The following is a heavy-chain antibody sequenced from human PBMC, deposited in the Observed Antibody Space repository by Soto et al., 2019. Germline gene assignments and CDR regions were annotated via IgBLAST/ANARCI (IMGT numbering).Heavy chain of an antibody. V-gene: IGHV1-69*04. CDR1: GDTFSFYS. Sequence: QVQLVQSGAEVKRPGSSVKVSCKASGDTFSFYSINWVRQAPGLGLEWMGRVNPILSMSNYAQRFQGRVTITADKSTSTAYMELSGLRSEDTAMYYCETSYGSGYRAFDYWGQGALVTVSS. CDR3: ETSYGSGYRAFDY. D-gene: IGHD3-10*01. J-gene: IGHJ4*02. CDR2: VNPILSMS.